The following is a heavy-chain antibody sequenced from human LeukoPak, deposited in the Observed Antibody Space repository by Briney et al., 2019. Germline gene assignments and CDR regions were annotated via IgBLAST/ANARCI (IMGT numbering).Heavy chain of an antibody. CDR2: ISSSSSTI. V-gene: IGHV3-48*01. CDR3: ARDSPPDY. Sequence: GGSLSLSCAASGLTFSRYSVNWVRQAQGKGLEWVSYISSSSSTIYYADSVKGRFTISRDNANNSLYLQMNSLRADDTAVYYCARDSPPDYGGQGTLVTVSS. J-gene: IGHJ4*02. CDR1: GLTFSRYS.